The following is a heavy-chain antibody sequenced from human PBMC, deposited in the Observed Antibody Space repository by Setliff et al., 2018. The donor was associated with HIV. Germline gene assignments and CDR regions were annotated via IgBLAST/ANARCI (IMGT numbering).Heavy chain of an antibody. CDR1: RFTFSTSW. J-gene: IGHJ4*02. V-gene: IGHV3-7*03. Sequence: GESLRLSCAASRFTFSTSWMTWVRQAPGKGLEWVANIKEDGSAKYYLDSVKGRFTISRDNAKNSLYLEMNSLRAEDTAVYYCARDSGYNSFDYWGQGTLVTVSS. CDR3: ARDSGYNSFDY. D-gene: IGHD1-20*01. CDR2: IKEDGSAK.